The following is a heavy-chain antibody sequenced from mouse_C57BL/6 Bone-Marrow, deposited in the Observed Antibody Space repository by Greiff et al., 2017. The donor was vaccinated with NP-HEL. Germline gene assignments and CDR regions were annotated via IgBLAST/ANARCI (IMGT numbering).Heavy chain of an antibody. CDR1: GFTFSSYA. V-gene: IGHV5-4*03. CDR3: ARGGPLDY. CDR2: ISDGGNYT. J-gene: IGHJ2*01. Sequence: EVMLVESGGGLVKPGGSLKLSCAASGFTFSSYAMSWVRQTPEKRLEWVATISDGGNYTYYPDNVKGRFTISRDNAKNNLYLQMSHLKSEDTAMYYCARGGPLDYWGQGTTLTVSS. D-gene: IGHD1-1*02.